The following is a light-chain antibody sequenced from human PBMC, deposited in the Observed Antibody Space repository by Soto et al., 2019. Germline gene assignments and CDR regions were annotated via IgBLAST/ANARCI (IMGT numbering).Light chain of an antibody. CDR1: QSVSSN. J-gene: IGKJ2*01. Sequence: EIVMTQSPATLSVSPGERATLSCRASQSVSSNLAWYQQKPGQAPRLLIYGASTRATGIPARFSGSGSGTEFTLTISSLQSEDFAVIYCQQYNNWPRNTFGQGTKLEIK. CDR3: QQYNNWPRNT. V-gene: IGKV3-15*01. CDR2: GAS.